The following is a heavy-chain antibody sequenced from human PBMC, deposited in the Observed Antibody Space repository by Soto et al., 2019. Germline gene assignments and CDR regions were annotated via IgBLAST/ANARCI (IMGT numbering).Heavy chain of an antibody. CDR2: IIPVFGTP. D-gene: IGHD3-16*01. Sequence: QEQLVQSGPEVKKPGSSVKVSCKDSGGLFSSFAISWVRQAPGQGLEWLGGIIPVFGTPTYAEKFQGRLTITADESTNTAYVELSRLRSGDTAVYYCGRGGGPYVWFNEFWGQGTLVTVSS. V-gene: IGHV1-69*01. CDR1: GGLFSSFA. CDR3: GRGGGPYVWFNEF. J-gene: IGHJ4*02.